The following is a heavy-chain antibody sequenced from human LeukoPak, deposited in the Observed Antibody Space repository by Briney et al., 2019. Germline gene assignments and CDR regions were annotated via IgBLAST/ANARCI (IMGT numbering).Heavy chain of an antibody. Sequence: GGSLRLSCAASGFTFSSYAMHWVRQAPGKGLEWVAVISYDGSNKYYADSVKGRFTISRDNSKNTLYLQMNSLRAEDTAVYYCARDRGPVTTGGDWGQGTLVTVSS. CDR1: GFTFSSYA. D-gene: IGHD4-4*01. CDR3: ARDRGPVTTGGD. V-gene: IGHV3-30-3*01. J-gene: IGHJ4*02. CDR2: ISYDGSNK.